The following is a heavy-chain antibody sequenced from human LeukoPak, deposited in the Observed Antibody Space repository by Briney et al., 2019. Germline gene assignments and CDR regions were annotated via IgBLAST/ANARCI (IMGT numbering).Heavy chain of an antibody. D-gene: IGHD6-13*01. CDR3: VRHGLGSSWFGFDY. V-gene: IGHV5-51*01. CDR1: GYAFTTYW. Sequence: GESLKISCKGSGYAFTTYWIGWVRQMPGKGLEWMEIIYPGDSDPRYSPSFQGQVTISADTSISTAYLQWSSLKASDSAMYYCVRHGLGSSWFGFDYWGQGTLVTVSS. CDR2: IYPGDSDP. J-gene: IGHJ4*02.